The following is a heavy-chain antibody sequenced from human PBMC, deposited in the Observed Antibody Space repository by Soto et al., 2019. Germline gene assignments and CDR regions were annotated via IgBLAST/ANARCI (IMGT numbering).Heavy chain of an antibody. V-gene: IGHV3-48*01. CDR2: ISSSSTI. Sequence: EVQLVESGGGLVQPGGSLRLSCAASGFTFSSYSMNWVRQAPGKGLEWVSYISSSSTIYYADSVKGRFTISRDNAKNSLYLQMNSLRAEDTAVYYCARALGDSSPFDYWGQGTLVTVSS. J-gene: IGHJ4*02. D-gene: IGHD2-21*02. CDR1: GFTFSSYS. CDR3: ARALGDSSPFDY.